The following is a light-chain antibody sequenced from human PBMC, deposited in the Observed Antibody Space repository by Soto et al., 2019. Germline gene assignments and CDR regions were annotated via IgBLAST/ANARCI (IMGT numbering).Light chain of an antibody. CDR2: GAS. CDR1: QSVSSN. CDR3: QQYGSSPWT. V-gene: IGKV3-20*01. J-gene: IGKJ1*01. Sequence: EIVLTQSPATLSVSPGGRAPLSCIASQSVSSNLAWYQQKPGQAPRLLIYGASSRATGIPDRFSGSGSGTDFTLTISRLEPEDFAVYYCQQYGSSPWTFGQGTKVDI.